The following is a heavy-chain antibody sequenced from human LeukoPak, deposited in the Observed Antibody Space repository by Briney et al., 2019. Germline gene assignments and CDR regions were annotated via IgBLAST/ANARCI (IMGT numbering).Heavy chain of an antibody. D-gene: IGHD3-10*01. J-gene: IGHJ3*02. CDR3: AKDIEGFGELLLEGLGAFDI. CDR2: ISWNSGSI. Sequence: PGRSPRLSCAASGFTFDDYAMHWVRQAPGKGLEWVSGISWNSGSIGYADSVKGRFTISRDNAKNSLYLQMNSLRAEDTALYYCAKDIEGFGELLLEGLGAFDIWGQGTMVTVSS. CDR1: GFTFDDYA. V-gene: IGHV3-9*01.